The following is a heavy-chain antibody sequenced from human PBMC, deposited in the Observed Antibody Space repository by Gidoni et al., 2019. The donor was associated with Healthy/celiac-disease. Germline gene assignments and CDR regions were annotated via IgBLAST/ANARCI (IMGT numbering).Heavy chain of an antibody. CDR3: AREPPSRGSYDF. D-gene: IGHD1-26*01. Sequence: QVQLVQFGAAVKKPGASVTVYCKASGCTFTSYFSHWVRQAPGQGLECRGVINPSGGSTSYAQKFQGIVTMTRDQSTITVYMELSSLRSEDTAVYCCAREPPSRGSYDFWGQGTLVTVSS. CDR1: GCTFTSYF. V-gene: IGHV1-46*01. CDR2: INPSGGST. J-gene: IGHJ4*02.